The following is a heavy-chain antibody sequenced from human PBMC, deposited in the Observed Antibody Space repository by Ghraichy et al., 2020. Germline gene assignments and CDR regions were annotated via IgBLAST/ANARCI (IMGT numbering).Heavy chain of an antibody. Sequence: GGSLRLSCAVSGFTFSTSWMSWVRQAPGKGLESVAHIKQDGSEKYYEDSVKGRFTISRDNAKNSLFLQMNSLRAEDTAVYYCATVVYSGRRLDYWGQGTVVAVSS. D-gene: IGHD1-14*01. J-gene: IGHJ4*02. V-gene: IGHV3-7*05. CDR3: ATVVYSGRRLDY. CDR1: GFTFSTSW. CDR2: IKQDGSEK.